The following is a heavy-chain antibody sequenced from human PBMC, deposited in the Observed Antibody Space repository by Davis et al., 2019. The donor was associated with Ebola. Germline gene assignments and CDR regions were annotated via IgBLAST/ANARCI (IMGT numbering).Heavy chain of an antibody. CDR1: GFTFSHYA. D-gene: IGHD3-9*01. Sequence: GESLKISCAGSGFTFSHYAMSWVRQAPGKGLEWVSAISNSGGNANYADSVTGRFTISRDNSKNTLFLQMDSLRADDTAVYYCARLGGALTATEGMDVWGQGTTVTVSS. CDR2: ISNSGGNA. CDR3: ARLGGALTATEGMDV. V-gene: IGHV3-23*01. J-gene: IGHJ6*02.